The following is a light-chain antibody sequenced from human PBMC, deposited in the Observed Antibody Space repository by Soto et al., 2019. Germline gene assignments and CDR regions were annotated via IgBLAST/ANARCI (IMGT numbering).Light chain of an antibody. CDR2: GAS. J-gene: IGKJ5*01. Sequence: EIVMTQSPVTLSVSPGERATLSCRASQNIIHNFAWYQQKPGQAPRLLIYGASTRATGIPDRFSGSGSGTEFTLSIRSLQSEDFAVYYCQQYKSWPPITFGQGTRLEMK. CDR1: QNIIHN. CDR3: QQYKSWPPIT. V-gene: IGKV3-15*01.